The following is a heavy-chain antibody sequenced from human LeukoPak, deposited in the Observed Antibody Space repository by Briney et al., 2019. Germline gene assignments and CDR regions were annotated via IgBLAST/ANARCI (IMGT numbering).Heavy chain of an antibody. J-gene: IGHJ4*02. CDR3: ARRETYSSSWYGY. CDR2: IYYSGST. V-gene: IGHV4-39*01. Sequence: SETLSLTCTVFGDSIISSTYYWGWIRQPPGKGLEWIGSIYYSGSTYYNPSLKSRVTMSVDTSKNQLSLKLSSVTAADTAVYYCARRETYSSSWYGYWGQGTLVTVSS. D-gene: IGHD6-13*01. CDR1: GDSIISSTYY.